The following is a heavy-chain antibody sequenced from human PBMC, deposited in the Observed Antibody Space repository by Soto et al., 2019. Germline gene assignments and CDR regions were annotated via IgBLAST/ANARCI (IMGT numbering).Heavy chain of an antibody. D-gene: IGHD3-22*01. Sequence: SETLSLTCTVSGGSISSYYWSWIRQPPGKGLEWIGYIYYSGSTSYNPSLKSRVTISVDTSKNQFSLKLSSVTAADTAVYYCAGINSSGYYIFDYWGQGTLVTVSS. V-gene: IGHV4-59*01. CDR1: GGSISSYY. CDR3: AGINSSGYYIFDY. J-gene: IGHJ4*02. CDR2: IYYSGST.